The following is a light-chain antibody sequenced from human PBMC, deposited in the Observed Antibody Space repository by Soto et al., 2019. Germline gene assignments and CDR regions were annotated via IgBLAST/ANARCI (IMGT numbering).Light chain of an antibody. CDR2: DDS. V-gene: IGLV3-21*02. J-gene: IGLJ3*02. CDR3: QVWDSTTDHRV. Sequence: SYELTQPPSVSVAPGQTARINCGGNNIGSKSVHWYQQKPGQAPVLVVYDDSDRPSGIPARFSGSSSGNTATLTISGVEAGDEADYYCQVWDSTTDHRVFGGGTKLTVL. CDR1: NIGSKS.